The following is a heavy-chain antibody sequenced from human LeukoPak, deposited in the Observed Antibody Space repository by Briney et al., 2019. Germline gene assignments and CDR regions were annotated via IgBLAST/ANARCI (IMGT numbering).Heavy chain of an antibody. CDR2: ISYSGIT. D-gene: IGHD2-15*01. J-gene: IGHJ5*02. Sequence: SETLSLTSTVSGGSITSDDYYWTWIRQPPGKGLEWTGHISYSGITSYNPSLKSRVTMSVDTSRNQFSLKLSSVTAADTAIYYCARDRSGGYNWFDPWGQGTLVTVSS. V-gene: IGHV4-30-4*02. CDR3: ARDRSGGYNWFDP. CDR1: GGSITSDDYY.